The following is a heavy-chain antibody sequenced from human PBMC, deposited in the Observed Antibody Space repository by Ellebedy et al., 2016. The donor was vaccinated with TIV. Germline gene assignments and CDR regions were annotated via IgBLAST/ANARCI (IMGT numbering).Heavy chain of an antibody. CDR3: TGWRSGDPT. CDR1: GFILSDHD. V-gene: IGHV3-72*01. CDR2: TRNKPNNYTT. J-gene: IGHJ5*02. Sequence: PGGSLRLSCAVSGFILSDHDMDGFRQAPGKGLEWVGRTRNKPNNYTTEYAASVKGRFTISRDDSKNSLYLQMNSLKIEDTAVYYCTGWRSGDPTWGQGTLVTVSS. D-gene: IGHD4-17*01.